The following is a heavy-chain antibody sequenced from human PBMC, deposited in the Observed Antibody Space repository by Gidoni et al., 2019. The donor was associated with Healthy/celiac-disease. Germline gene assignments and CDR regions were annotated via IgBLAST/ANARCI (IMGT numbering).Heavy chain of an antibody. Sequence: QVQLVESGGGVVQPGRSLRLHCSASGFTFSRYGMPWVRQAPGKGLGWVAVISYDGSNKYYADSVKGRFTISRDNSKNTLYLQMNSLRAEDTAVYYCAKPSRNWFDPWGQGTLVTVSS. CDR2: ISYDGSNK. CDR3: AKPSRNWFDP. V-gene: IGHV3-30*18. J-gene: IGHJ5*02. CDR1: GFTFSRYG.